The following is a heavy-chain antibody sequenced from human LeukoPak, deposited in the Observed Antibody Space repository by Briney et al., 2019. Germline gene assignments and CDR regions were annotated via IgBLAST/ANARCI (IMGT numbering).Heavy chain of an antibody. Sequence: SETLSLTCTVSGGSVSSGIYYCSWIRQPAGKGLEWIGRRFTPGTINYNPSLKSRVTISLDTSKNQFSLKLSSVTAADTAVYYCARANNYRNLDWGQGTLVTVSS. J-gene: IGHJ4*02. CDR1: GGSVSSGIYY. CDR2: RFTPGTI. D-gene: IGHD4-11*01. V-gene: IGHV4-61*02. CDR3: ARANNYRNLD.